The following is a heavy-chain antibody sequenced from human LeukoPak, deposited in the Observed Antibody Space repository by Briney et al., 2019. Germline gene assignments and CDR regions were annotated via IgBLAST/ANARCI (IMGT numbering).Heavy chain of an antibody. J-gene: IGHJ6*03. V-gene: IGHV1-2*02. CDR2: INPESGRT. CDR1: GYMFSDYH. Sequence: ASVKVSCKASGYMFSDYHIQWLRQVPGQGPEWMGWINPESGRTNYAQKFQGRVTLAKDTSTSPGFLELSSLTSDDTAVYYCARATHPTGMDDMDVWGKGTLVTVSS. CDR3: ARATHPTGMDDMDV. D-gene: IGHD2-2*03.